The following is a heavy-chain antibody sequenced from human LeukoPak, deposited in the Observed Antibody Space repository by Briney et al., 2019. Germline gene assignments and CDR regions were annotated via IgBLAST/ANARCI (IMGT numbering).Heavy chain of an antibody. CDR2: INSDGSST. CDR1: GFTFSSYW. J-gene: IGHJ5*02. V-gene: IGHV3-74*01. CDR3: ARTGIAARPTVWFDP. D-gene: IGHD6-6*01. Sequence: GGSLRLYCAASGFTFSSYWMHWVRHAPGKGLVWVSHINSDGSSTNYADSVKGRFTISRDNAKNTLYLQMNSLRAEDTAVYYCARTGIAARPTVWFDPWGQGTLVTVSS.